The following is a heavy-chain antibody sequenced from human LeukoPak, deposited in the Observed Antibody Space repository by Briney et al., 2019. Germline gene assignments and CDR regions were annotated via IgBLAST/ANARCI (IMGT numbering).Heavy chain of an antibody. CDR2: IRRKAYGGTT. V-gene: IGHV3-49*03. J-gene: IGHJ4*02. CDR1: GFTFGDYA. D-gene: IGHD3-22*01. CDR3: TRDLGMRILDYYDSSGYLPYYFDY. Sequence: GGSLRLSCTASGFTFGDYAMSWFRQAPGKGLEWVGFIRRKAYGGTTEYAASVKGRFTISRDDSKSIAYLQMNSLKTEDTAVYYCTRDLGMRILDYYDSSGYLPYYFDYWGQGTLVTVSS.